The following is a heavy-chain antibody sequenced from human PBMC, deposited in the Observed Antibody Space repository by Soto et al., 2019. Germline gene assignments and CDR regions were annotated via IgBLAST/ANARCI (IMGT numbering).Heavy chain of an antibody. V-gene: IGHV3-66*01. CDR1: GFTVSSNY. Sequence: GGSLRLSCAASGFTVSSNYMSWVRQAPGKGLEWVSVIYSGGSTYYADSVKGRFTISRDNSKNTLYLQMNSLRAEDTAVYYCARDSSGDFWRTDYYMDVWGKGTTVTVSS. D-gene: IGHD3-3*01. CDR2: IYSGGST. CDR3: ARDSSGDFWRTDYYMDV. J-gene: IGHJ6*03.